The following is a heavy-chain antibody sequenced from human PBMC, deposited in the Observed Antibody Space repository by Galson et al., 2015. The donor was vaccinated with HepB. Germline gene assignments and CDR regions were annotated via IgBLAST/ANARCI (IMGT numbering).Heavy chain of an antibody. CDR2: IIPIFGIA. D-gene: IGHD2-2*02. Sequence: SVKVSCKASGGTFSSYTISWVRQAPGQGLEWMGRIIPIFGIANYAQKFQGRVTITADKSTTTAYMELSSLRSEDTAVYYCARWGYCSSTSCYKYYYYGMDVWGQGTTVTVSS. V-gene: IGHV1-69*02. J-gene: IGHJ6*02. CDR3: ARWGYCSSTSCYKYYYYGMDV. CDR1: GGTFSSYT.